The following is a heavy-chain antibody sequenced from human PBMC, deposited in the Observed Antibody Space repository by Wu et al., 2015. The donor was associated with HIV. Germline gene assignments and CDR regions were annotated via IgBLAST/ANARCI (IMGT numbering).Heavy chain of an antibody. CDR3: ARDYYDVLTTYSHYFFDL. CDR2: TNPNSGGT. J-gene: IGHJ4*02. D-gene: IGHD3-9*01. V-gene: IGHV1-2*02. Sequence: EVKKPGASVKVSCKASGYTFTGYYMHWLRQAPGQGLEWMGWTNPNSGGTNYAQKFQDRVTLTRDTSITTAYMEMSGLRSDDTAVYYCARDYYDVLTTYSHYFFDLWGQGTLVTVSS. CDR1: GYTFTGYY.